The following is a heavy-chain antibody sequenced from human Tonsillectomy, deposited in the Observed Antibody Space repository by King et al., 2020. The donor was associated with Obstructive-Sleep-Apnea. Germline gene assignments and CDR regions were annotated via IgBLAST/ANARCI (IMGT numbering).Heavy chain of an antibody. CDR2: IYSVVTT. CDR3: GREKRTYYGMDV. V-gene: IGHV3-66*01. J-gene: IGHJ6*02. Sequence: VQLVESGGCLVQPGGSLNLSCSVSGFTVSYNYMSWVRQAPGKGLEWVSMIYSVVTTYYADSVKGRFTISRDISNNTLYLQMNSLRAEDTAVYYCGREKRTYYGMDVWGQGTTVTVSS. CDR1: GFTVSYNY.